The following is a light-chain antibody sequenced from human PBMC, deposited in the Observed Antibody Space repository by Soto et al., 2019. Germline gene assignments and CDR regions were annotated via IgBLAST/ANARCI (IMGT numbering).Light chain of an antibody. CDR2: EGS. V-gene: IGLV2-23*01. CDR1: SSDVGSYNL. Sequence: QSALTQPASVSGSPGQSITISCTGTSSDVGSYNLVSWYQQHPGKAPKLMIYEGSKRPSGVSNRFSGSKSGNTASLSISGLQAEDEADYYCCPYEGSRVFGGGTKLTVL. J-gene: IGLJ3*02. CDR3: CPYEGSRV.